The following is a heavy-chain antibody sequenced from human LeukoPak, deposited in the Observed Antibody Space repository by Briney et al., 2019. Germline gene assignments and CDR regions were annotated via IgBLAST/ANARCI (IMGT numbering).Heavy chain of an antibody. V-gene: IGHV1-24*01. Sequence: ASVKVSCKVSGYTLTKLSMHWVRQAPGKGLEWMGGFDPEDGETIYAQKFQGRVTMTEDTSTDTAYMELSSLRSEDTAVYYCATAVGYDSSGYYYEFDYWGQGTLVTVSS. J-gene: IGHJ4*02. CDR3: ATAVGYDSSGYYYEFDY. CDR1: GYTLTKLS. D-gene: IGHD3-22*01. CDR2: FDPEDGET.